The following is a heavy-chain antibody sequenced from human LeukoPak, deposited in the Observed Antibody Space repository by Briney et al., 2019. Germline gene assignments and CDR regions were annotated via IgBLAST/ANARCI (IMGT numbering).Heavy chain of an antibody. J-gene: IGHJ3*02. CDR2: INWNGGST. V-gene: IGHV3-20*04. CDR3: ARGRDYYDSSEAFDI. D-gene: IGHD3-22*01. CDR1: GFTFDDYG. Sequence: PGGSLRLSCAASGFTFDDYGMSWVRQAPGKGLEWVSGINWNGGSTGYADSVKGRFTISRDNAKNSLYLQMNSLRAEDTALYYYARGRDYYDSSEAFDIWGQGTMVTVSS.